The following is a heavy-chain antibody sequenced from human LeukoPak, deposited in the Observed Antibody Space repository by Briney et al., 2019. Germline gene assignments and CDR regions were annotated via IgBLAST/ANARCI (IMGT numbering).Heavy chain of an antibody. V-gene: IGHV4-61*01. D-gene: IGHD1-14*01. CDR3: AREGTPSRRGGHYYFDS. CDR2: ISDSGGS. Sequence: SETLSLTCSVSGGSVSSGISYWSWIRQPPGEGLEWIAYISDSGGSDYNPSLRGRVTISLDTSKNQFSLRLSSVTAADTAVYYCAREGTPSRRGGHYYFDSWGQGTLVTVSS. CDR1: GGSVSSGISY. J-gene: IGHJ4*02.